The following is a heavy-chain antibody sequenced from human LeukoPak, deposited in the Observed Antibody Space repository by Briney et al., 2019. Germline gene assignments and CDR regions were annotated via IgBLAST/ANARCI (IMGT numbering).Heavy chain of an antibody. Sequence: ASVKVSCKTSGYTFTGYYMHWVRQAPGQGLEWMGWFNPNSGVTNYAQKFQGRVTMTRDTSISTAYMELSRLRSDDTAVYYCARDPAGAAPFDYWGQGTLVTVSS. CDR3: ARDPAGAAPFDY. D-gene: IGHD6-13*01. CDR1: GYTFTGYY. CDR2: FNPNSGVT. J-gene: IGHJ4*02. V-gene: IGHV1-2*02.